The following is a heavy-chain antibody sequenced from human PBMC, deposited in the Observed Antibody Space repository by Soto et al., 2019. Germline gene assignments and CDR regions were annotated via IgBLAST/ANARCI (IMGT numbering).Heavy chain of an antibody. Sequence: QVQLVQSGAEVKKPGSSVKVYCKASGGAFSDYAFSWVRQAPGQGLEWLGGIMPIFRAPDYAQKFQGRVTITADEFTRTAYMEMNSLRSEDTAVYYCASWLKGPDIGNYYYGMDVWGQGTTVIVS. CDR3: ASWLKGPDIGNYYYGMDV. CDR2: IMPIFRAP. V-gene: IGHV1-69*12. D-gene: IGHD2-15*01. CDR1: GGAFSDYA. J-gene: IGHJ6*02.